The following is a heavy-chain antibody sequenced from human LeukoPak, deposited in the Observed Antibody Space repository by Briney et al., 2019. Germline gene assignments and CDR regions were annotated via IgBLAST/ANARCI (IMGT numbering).Heavy chain of an antibody. Sequence: PRGSLRLSCAASGFTLSSYAMSWVRPAPGEGLGWVSAISGSGGSTYYADSVKGGFTISRDNYKNTLYLQMNSLRAEDTAVYYCAKGGYSSSWYGGNDAFDIWGQGTMVTVSS. CDR3: AKGGYSSSWYGGNDAFDI. J-gene: IGHJ3*02. CDR2: ISGSGGST. D-gene: IGHD6-13*01. CDR1: GFTLSSYA. V-gene: IGHV3-23*01.